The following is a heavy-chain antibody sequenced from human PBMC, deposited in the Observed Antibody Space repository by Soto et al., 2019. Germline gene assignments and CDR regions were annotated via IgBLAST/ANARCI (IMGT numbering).Heavy chain of an antibody. CDR2: IYYSGST. CDR3: ARHLGYCSGGSCYSYYYYMDV. J-gene: IGHJ6*03. V-gene: IGHV4-39*01. Sequence: PSETLSLTCTVSGGSISSSSYYWGWIRQPPGKGLEWIGSIYYSGSTYYNPSLKSRVTISVDTSKNQFSLKLSSVTAADTAVYYCARHLGYCSGGSCYSYYYYMDVWGKGTTVTVSS. D-gene: IGHD2-15*01. CDR1: GGSISSSSYY.